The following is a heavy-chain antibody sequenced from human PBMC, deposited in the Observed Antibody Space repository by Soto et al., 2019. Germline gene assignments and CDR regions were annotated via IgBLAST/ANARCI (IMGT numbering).Heavy chain of an antibody. D-gene: IGHD3-10*01. V-gene: IGHV3-7*03. CDR1: GFTFSVYY. Sequence: GGSLRLSCSASGFTFSVYYMTWVRQAPGKGLEWVASIKNDGSQQYYVDSVKGRFTISRDNAKNSLYLQMHSLRAGDTTLYYCSRENWFQDYWGQGTRVTVSS. J-gene: IGHJ4*02. CDR2: IKNDGSQQ. CDR3: SRENWFQDY.